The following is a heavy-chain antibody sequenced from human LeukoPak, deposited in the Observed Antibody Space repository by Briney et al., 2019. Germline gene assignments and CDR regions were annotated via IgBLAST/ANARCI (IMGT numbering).Heavy chain of an antibody. V-gene: IGHV4-39*07. CDR1: GGSISSSAYY. CDR2: IYFIGST. J-gene: IGHJ4*02. CDR3: ARMGYCTTTSCYGTGRIDY. D-gene: IGHD2-2*01. Sequence: SETLSLTCTDSGGSISSSAYYWGWIRQPPGKGLEWIGRIYFIGSTYYNPSLTSRVTISVDSSKNHFSLKLSSVTAADTAVYYCARMGYCTTTSCYGTGRIDYWGQGTLVTVSS.